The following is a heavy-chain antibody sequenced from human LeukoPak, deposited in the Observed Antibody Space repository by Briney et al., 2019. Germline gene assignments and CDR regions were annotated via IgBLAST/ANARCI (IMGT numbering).Heavy chain of an antibody. V-gene: IGHV4-59*12. CDR3: ARSGRLYYYYYYMDV. CDR2: IHYSGST. Sequence: SETLSLTCTVSGGSISSYYWSWIRQPPGKGLLWIGYIHYSGSTNYNPSLKSRVTVSVDTSNNHFSLNLRSVTAADTAVHYCARSGRLYYYYYYMDVWGKGTTVTISS. J-gene: IGHJ6*03. CDR1: GGSISSYY. D-gene: IGHD3-22*01.